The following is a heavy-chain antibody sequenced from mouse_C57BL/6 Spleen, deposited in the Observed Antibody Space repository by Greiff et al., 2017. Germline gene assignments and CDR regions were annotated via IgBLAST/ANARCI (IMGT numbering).Heavy chain of an antibody. CDR2: IYPGDGDT. CDR1: GYAFSSYW. Sequence: QVQLKESGAELVKPGASVKISCKASGYAFSSYWMNWVKQRPGKGLEWIGQIYPGDGDTNYNGKFKGKATLTADKSSSTAYMQLSSLTSEDSAVYVCARVPDYGSYFDVGGTGTTVTVSS. CDR3: ARVPDYGSYFDV. V-gene: IGHV1-80*01. D-gene: IGHD1-1*01. J-gene: IGHJ1*03.